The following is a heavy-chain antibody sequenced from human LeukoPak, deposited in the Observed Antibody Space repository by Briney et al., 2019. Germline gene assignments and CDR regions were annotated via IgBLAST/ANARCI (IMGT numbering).Heavy chain of an antibody. CDR1: GYTFTGYY. V-gene: IGHV3-30-3*01. CDR3: ARGDAFDI. J-gene: IGHJ3*02. Sequence: SCKASGYTFTGYYMHWVRQAPGKGLEWVAVISYDGSNKYYADSVKGRFTISRDNSKNTLYLQMNSLRAEDTAVYYCARGDAFDICGQGTMVTVSS. CDR2: ISYDGSNK.